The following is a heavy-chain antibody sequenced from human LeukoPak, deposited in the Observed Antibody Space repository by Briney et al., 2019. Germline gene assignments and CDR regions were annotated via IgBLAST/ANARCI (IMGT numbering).Heavy chain of an antibody. CDR3: ASFYSSGWDY. Sequence: GGSLRLSCAASGFTFSSYAMSWVRQAPGKGLEWVANIKLDGSESYYVDSVKGRFTISRDNAKESLYLQMNSLRAEDTAVYYCASFYSSGWDYWGQGTLVTVSS. CDR2: IKLDGSES. V-gene: IGHV3-7*01. J-gene: IGHJ4*02. D-gene: IGHD6-19*01. CDR1: GFTFSSYA.